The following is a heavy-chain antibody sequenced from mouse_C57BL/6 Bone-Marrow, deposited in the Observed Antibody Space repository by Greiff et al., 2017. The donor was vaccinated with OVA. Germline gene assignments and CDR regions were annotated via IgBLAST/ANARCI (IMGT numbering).Heavy chain of an antibody. J-gene: IGHJ1*03. Sequence: VKLMESGPGLVQPSQSLSITCTVSGFSLTSYGVHWVRQSPGKGLEWLGVIWSGGSTDYNAAFISRLSISKDNSKSQVFFKMNSLQADDTAIYYCATPYYYGSSYGWYFDVWGTGTTVTVSS. V-gene: IGHV2-2*01. CDR3: ATPYYYGSSYGWYFDV. D-gene: IGHD1-1*01. CDR1: GFSLTSYG. CDR2: IWSGGST.